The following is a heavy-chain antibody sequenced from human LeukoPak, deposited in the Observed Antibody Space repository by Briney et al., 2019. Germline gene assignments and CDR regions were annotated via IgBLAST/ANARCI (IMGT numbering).Heavy chain of an antibody. CDR1: GGSLSSSSYY. J-gene: IGHJ4*02. V-gene: IGHV4-39*01. D-gene: IGHD6-13*01. Sequence: SETLSLTRTVSGGSLSSSSYYWGWIRQPPGKGLEWIGSIYYSGSTYYNPSLKSRVTISVDTSKNQFSLALSSVAAADTAVYYCASYSCGGYTDYWGQGTLVTVSS. CDR2: IYYSGST. CDR3: ASYSCGGYTDY.